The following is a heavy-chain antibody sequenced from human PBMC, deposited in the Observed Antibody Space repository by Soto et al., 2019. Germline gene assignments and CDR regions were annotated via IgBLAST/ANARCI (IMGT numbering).Heavy chain of an antibody. V-gene: IGHV3-15*01. Sequence: GGSLRLSCEGSGFTFSNAWMSWVRQAPGKGLEWVGRIKSKIDDETTEYAAPVKGRFTISRDDSKNTLYLQMNSLKTEDTAMYYFIKVEVPGGKKGWGYYYYYMDVLGKGTTVTVSS. CDR1: GFTFSNAW. CDR3: IKVEVPGGKKGWGYYYYYMDV. D-gene: IGHD2-2*01. CDR2: IKSKIDDETT. J-gene: IGHJ6*03.